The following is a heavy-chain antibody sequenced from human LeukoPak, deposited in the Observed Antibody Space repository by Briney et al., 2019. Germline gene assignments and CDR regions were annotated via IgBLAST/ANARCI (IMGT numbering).Heavy chain of an antibody. D-gene: IGHD6-13*01. V-gene: IGHV3-7*01. CDR3: GREWQGGIAAAGTRIEGDY. CDR2: IKQDGSEK. Sequence: GGSLRLSCAVSGFSVSGYWMTWVSQAPGKGLEWVANIKQDGSEKNYVDSVKGRFTISRDNAENSLFLQMNSLRVEDTAVYYCGREWQGGIAAAGTRIEGDYWGQGTLVAVS. J-gene: IGHJ4*02. CDR1: GFSVSGYW.